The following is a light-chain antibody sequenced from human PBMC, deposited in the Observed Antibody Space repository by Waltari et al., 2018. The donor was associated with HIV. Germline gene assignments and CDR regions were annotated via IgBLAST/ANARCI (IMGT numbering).Light chain of an antibody. CDR2: EVT. CDR3: SSYAATTTIL. J-gene: IGLJ3*02. Sequence: QSVLTQPASVSGSPGQSITISCPGTNRHVGAYDYVSWYQQYPGKAPKLLIYEVTIRSPGISYRFSGSKSGNTASMTISGLQPEDEAHYYCSSYAATTTILFGGGTRLTVL. V-gene: IGLV2-14*01. CDR1: NRHVGAYDY.